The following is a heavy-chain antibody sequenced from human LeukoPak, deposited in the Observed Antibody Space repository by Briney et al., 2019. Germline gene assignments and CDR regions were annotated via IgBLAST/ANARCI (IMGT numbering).Heavy chain of an antibody. D-gene: IGHD3-3*01. CDR1: GGSFSGYY. CDR2: INHSGST. J-gene: IGHJ4*02. CDR3: ARHTTILGHFGY. Sequence: PSETLSLTCAVYGGSFSGYYWSWIRQPPGKGLEWIGEINHSGSTNYNPSLKSRVTMSLDTSKNQFSLRLTSVTAADTALYYCARHTTILGHFGYWGQGTLVTVSS. V-gene: IGHV4-34*01.